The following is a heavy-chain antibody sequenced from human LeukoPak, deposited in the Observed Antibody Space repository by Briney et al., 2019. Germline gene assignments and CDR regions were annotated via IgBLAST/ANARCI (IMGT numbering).Heavy chain of an antibody. Sequence: GRFTISRDNSKNTLYLQMNSLRAEDTAVYYCASGHSSGWLSFDYWGQGTLVTVSS. CDR3: ASGHSSGWLSFDY. V-gene: IGHV3-30*01. J-gene: IGHJ4*02. D-gene: IGHD6-13*01.